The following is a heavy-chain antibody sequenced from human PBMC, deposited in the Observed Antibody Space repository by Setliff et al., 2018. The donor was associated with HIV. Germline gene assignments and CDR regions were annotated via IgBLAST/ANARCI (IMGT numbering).Heavy chain of an antibody. V-gene: IGHV3-20*04. J-gene: IGHJ3*02. Sequence: SLRLSCVASGFTIDNYGMGWVRQAPGKGPEWVSGITRGGSTETYGDSVEGRFTISRDDAKNSLYLQMNSLRVEDTALYYCVRDPTASGGRPDAFDIWGQGTLVTVSS. CDR1: GFTIDNYG. CDR2: ITRGGSTE. CDR3: VRDPTASGGRPDAFDI. D-gene: IGHD1-1*01.